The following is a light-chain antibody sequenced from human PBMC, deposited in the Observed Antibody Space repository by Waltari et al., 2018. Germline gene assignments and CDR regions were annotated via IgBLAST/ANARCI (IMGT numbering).Light chain of an antibody. CDR3: MQALQTPPT. CDR1: QSLLHSNAYNY. J-gene: IGKJ4*01. CDR2: LGT. V-gene: IGKV2-28*01. Sequence: EIVMTQSPLSLSVTPVEPSSISCRSSQSLLHSNAYNYLDWYLKKPGQSPQLLIYLGTSRASGVPARFSGSGSGTDFTLRISRVEPEDVGFYYCMQALQTPPTFGGGTKVEIK.